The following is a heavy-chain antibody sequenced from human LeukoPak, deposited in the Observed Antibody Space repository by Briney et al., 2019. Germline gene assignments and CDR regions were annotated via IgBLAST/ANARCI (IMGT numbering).Heavy chain of an antibody. CDR1: GGSISDTDYH. D-gene: IGHD4-23*01. V-gene: IGHV4-61*05. Sequence: PSETLSLTCSVSGGSISDTDYHWGWVRQTPGKGLEWIGEVYHSGSTNYNPSLKSRVTISVDKSKNHFSLNLRSVTAADTAVYYCARVGSVGTSYYFDSWGQGTLVTVSS. CDR3: ARVGSVGTSYYFDS. CDR2: VYHSGST. J-gene: IGHJ4*02.